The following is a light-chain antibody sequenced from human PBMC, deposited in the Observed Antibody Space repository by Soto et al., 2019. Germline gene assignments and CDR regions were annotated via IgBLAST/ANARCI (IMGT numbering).Light chain of an antibody. CDR3: QLYGISPQ. J-gene: IGKJ5*01. CDR1: QSISSY. Sequence: DIQITRSRASLSASVGERVTMNCRASQSISSYLNWYQQKPGKAPKLLIYAASSLQSGVPSRFIGSGSGIDFSLPISCLEPEDFAVYYGQLYGISPQFGQGTRLEIK. V-gene: IGKV1-39*02. CDR2: AAS.